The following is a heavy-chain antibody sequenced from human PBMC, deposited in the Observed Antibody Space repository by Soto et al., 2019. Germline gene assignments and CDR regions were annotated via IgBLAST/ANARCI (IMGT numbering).Heavy chain of an antibody. V-gene: IGHV1-18*01. CDR1: GYTFTSYG. J-gene: IGHJ3*02. D-gene: IGHD6-13*01. Sequence: ASVKVACKASGYTFTSYGISWVRQAPGQGLEWMGWISAYNGNTNYAQKLQGRVTMTTDTSTSTAYMELRSLRSDDTAVYYCARDLAIAAAGTSRAFDIWGQGTMVTVSS. CDR2: ISAYNGNT. CDR3: ARDLAIAAAGTSRAFDI.